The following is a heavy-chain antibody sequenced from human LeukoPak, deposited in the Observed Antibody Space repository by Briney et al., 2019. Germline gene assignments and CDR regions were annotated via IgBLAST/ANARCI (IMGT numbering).Heavy chain of an antibody. D-gene: IGHD2-2*01. J-gene: IGHJ4*02. V-gene: IGHV3-21*01. Sequence: GGSLRPSCAASGFTFSSYSMNSVRQAPGKGLEWVSSISSSSSYIYYADSVKGRFTISRDNAKNSLYLQMNSLRAEDTAVYYCARDRGYCSSTSCYVSDYWGQGTLVTVSS. CDR1: GFTFSSYS. CDR2: ISSSSSYI. CDR3: ARDRGYCSSTSCYVSDY.